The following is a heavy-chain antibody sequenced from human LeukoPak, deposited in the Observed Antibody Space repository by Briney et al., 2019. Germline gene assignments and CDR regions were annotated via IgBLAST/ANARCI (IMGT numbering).Heavy chain of an antibody. V-gene: IGHV4-59*01. CDR3: AREDYSKYYFDY. D-gene: IGHD4-11*01. J-gene: IGHJ4*02. CDR1: GGSINSHYY. Sequence: SETLSLTCTVSGGSINSHYYWSWIRQPPGKGLEWIGYIHCSGTTNYKSSLKSRVTISVDTSKNQFSLKLSSVTAADTAVYYCAREDYSKYYFDYWGQGTLVTVSS. CDR2: IHCSGTT.